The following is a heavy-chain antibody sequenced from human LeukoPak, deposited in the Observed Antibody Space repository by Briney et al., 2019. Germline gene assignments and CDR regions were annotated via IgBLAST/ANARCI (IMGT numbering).Heavy chain of an antibody. Sequence: GESLKISCKGSGYRFATYWVAWVRQMPGKGLEWMGFIYPSDSDTRYSPSFQGQITISADKSISTAYLQWSSLKASDTAMYYCASQSSRDEYSYGYWGQGTLVTVSS. CDR3: ASQSSRDEYSYGY. CDR2: IYPSDSDT. D-gene: IGHD5-18*01. V-gene: IGHV5-51*01. J-gene: IGHJ4*02. CDR1: GYRFATYW.